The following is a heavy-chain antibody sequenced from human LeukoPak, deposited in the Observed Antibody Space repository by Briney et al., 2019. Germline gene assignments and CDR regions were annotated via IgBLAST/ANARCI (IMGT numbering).Heavy chain of an antibody. J-gene: IGHJ4*02. CDR3: ARAFLRTNFDY. CDR1: GGSISSYY. V-gene: IGHV4-39*07. CDR2: IYYSGST. D-gene: IGHD3-3*02. Sequence: SETLSLTCTVSGGSISSYYWGWIRQPPGKGLEWIGSIYYSGSTYYNPSLKSRVTISVDTSKNQFSLKLSSVTAADTAVYYCARAFLRTNFDYWGQGTLVTVSS.